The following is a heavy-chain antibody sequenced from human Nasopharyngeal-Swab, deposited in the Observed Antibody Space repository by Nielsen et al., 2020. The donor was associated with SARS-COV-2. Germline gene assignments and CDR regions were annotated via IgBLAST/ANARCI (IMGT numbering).Heavy chain of an antibody. Sequence: GGSLRLSCAASGFTVSSNYMTWVRQASGKGLEWVGRIGDKDHNYATTYGASVQGRFTISRDDSKNTAFLQMDSLKTEDTALYYCTTDFYFDYWGQGTLVTVSS. CDR2: IGDKDHNYAT. J-gene: IGHJ4*02. CDR3: TTDFYFDY. CDR1: GFTVSSNY. V-gene: IGHV3-73*01.